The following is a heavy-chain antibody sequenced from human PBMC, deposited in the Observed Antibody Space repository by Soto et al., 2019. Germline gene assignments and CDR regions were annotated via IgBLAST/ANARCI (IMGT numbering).Heavy chain of an antibody. V-gene: IGHV4-59*01. D-gene: IGHD3-22*01. CDR1: GGSISSYY. J-gene: IGHJ3*02. Sequence: PSETLSLTCTVSGGSISSYYWSWIRQPPGKGLEWIGYIYYSGSTNYNPSLKSRVTISVDTSKNQFSLKLSSVTAADTAVYYCARKGGYYDSSGYSNAFDIWGQGTMVTVSS. CDR2: IYYSGST. CDR3: ARKGGYYDSSGYSNAFDI.